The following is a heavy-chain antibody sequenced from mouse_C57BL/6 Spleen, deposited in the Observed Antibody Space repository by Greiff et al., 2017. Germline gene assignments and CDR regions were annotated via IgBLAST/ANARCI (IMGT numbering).Heavy chain of an antibody. CDR3: ARSDYYGSSLYAMDY. D-gene: IGHD1-1*01. J-gene: IGHJ4*01. Sequence: EVQLQESGGGLVKPGGSLKLSCAASGFTFSDYGMHWVRQAPEKGLEWVAYISSGSSTIYYADPVKGRFTLSRDNAKKTLFLQMTSLRSEETAMYYGARSDYYGSSLYAMDYWGQGTSVTVSS. CDR2: ISSGSSTI. CDR1: GFTFSDYG. V-gene: IGHV5-17*01.